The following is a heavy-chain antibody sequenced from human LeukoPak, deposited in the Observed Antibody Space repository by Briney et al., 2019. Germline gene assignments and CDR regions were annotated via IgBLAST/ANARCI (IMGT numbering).Heavy chain of an antibody. Sequence: SGGSLRLSCTASGFTLSSYEMSWIRQAPGKGLEWVSSIDYSGGDTHYADSVKGRFTISRDNSKNTLYLQMNSLRAEDTAVYYCASGGSSYHYYMDVWGKGTTVTVSS. CDR2: IDYSGGDT. CDR3: ASGGSSYHYYMDV. V-gene: IGHV3-23*01. D-gene: IGHD6-6*01. J-gene: IGHJ6*03. CDR1: GFTLSSYE.